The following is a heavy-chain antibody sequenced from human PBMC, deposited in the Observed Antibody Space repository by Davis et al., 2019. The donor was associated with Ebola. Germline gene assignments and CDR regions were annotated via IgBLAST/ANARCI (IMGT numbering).Heavy chain of an antibody. J-gene: IGHJ3*02. V-gene: IGHV1-46*03. D-gene: IGHD5-12*01. Sequence: ASVKVSCKASRYTFTHYYMHWVRQAPGQGLEWMGMINPNHGRTIYAQKFQGRVTVTRDTYTTTVYMDLTSLRSEDTALYYCTTPGGQDSGYDVFDIWGQGTMVTVSS. CDR1: RYTFTHYY. CDR2: INPNHGRT. CDR3: TTPGGQDSGYDVFDI.